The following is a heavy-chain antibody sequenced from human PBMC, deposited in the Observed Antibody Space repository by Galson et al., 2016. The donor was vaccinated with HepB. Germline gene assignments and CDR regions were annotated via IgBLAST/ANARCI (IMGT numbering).Heavy chain of an antibody. CDR3: GKYEFDY. D-gene: IGHD3-3*01. Sequence: SLRLSCAASGFSFSSYVMFWVCQAPGKGLEFVSAIGSDGRSTHYADSLRGRFTVSRDNSKNMLYLQMSSLRAEDTAVYHCGKYEFDYWGQGTLVTVSS. V-gene: IGHV3-64D*09. CDR2: IGSDGRST. CDR1: GFSFSSYV. J-gene: IGHJ4*02.